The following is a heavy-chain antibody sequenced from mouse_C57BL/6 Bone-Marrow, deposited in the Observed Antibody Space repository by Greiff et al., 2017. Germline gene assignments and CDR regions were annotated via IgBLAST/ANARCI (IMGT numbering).Heavy chain of an antibody. Sequence: VQLQQPGAELVKPGASVKLSCKASGYTFTSYWMHWVKQRPGQGLEWIGMIHPNSGSTNYNEKFKSKATLTVDKSSSTAYMQLSSLTSEDSAVYYGARRWLLPYYYSMDYWGQGTSVTVSS. D-gene: IGHD2-3*01. CDR1: GYTFTSYW. CDR3: ARRWLLPYYYSMDY. CDR2: IHPNSGST. V-gene: IGHV1-64*01. J-gene: IGHJ4*01.